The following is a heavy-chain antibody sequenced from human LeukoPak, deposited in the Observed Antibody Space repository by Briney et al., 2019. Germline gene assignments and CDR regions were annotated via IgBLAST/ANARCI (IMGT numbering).Heavy chain of an antibody. J-gene: IGHJ4*02. V-gene: IGHV3-23*01. CDR2: ISGSGGST. Sequence: GGSLRLSCAASGFTFSSYAMSWVRQAPGKGLEWVLAISGSGGSTYYADSVKGRFTISRDNSKNTLYLQMNSLRAEDTAVYYCAKDDTAMVTGDYWGQGTLVTVSS. CDR3: AKDDTAMVTGDY. D-gene: IGHD5-18*01. CDR1: GFTFSSYA.